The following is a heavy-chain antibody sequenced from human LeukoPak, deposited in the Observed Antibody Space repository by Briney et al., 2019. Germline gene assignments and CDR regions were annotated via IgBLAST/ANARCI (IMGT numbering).Heavy chain of an antibody. D-gene: IGHD2-21*01. CDR1: GFTFSSYG. CDR3: ARGVVIAPQTFDY. Sequence: AGGSLRLSCAASGFTFSSYGMSWVRQAPGKGLEWIGEINHSGSTNYNPSLKSRVTISVDTSKNQFSLKLSSVTAADTAVYYCARGVVIAPQTFDYWGQGTLVTVSS. CDR2: INHSGST. V-gene: IGHV4-34*01. J-gene: IGHJ4*02.